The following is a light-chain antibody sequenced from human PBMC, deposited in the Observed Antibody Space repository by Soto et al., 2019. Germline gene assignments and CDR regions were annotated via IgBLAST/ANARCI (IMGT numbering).Light chain of an antibody. V-gene: IGKV4-1*01. J-gene: IGKJ1*01. Sequence: DIVMTQSPDSLSVSLGERATINCKSSQSVLYSSTNKNYLAWYQQKPGQPPKLLIYWSSTRESGVPDRFSGSVSRPDFTLTISSLQAEDVAVYYCQQYYNSRTFGQGTKVEIK. CDR1: QSVLYSSTNKNY. CDR3: QQYYNSRT. CDR2: WSS.